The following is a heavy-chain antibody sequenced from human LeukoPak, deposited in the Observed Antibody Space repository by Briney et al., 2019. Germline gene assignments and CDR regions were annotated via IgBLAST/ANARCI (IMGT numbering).Heavy chain of an antibody. J-gene: IGHJ6*02. D-gene: IGHD5/OR15-5a*01. CDR3: ARAKSTARYCYYGMDV. CDR1: GYTFTSYG. CDR2: ISAYNGNT. V-gene: IGHV1-18*01. Sequence: ASVKVSCKASGYTFTSYGISWVRQAPGQGLEWMGWISAYNGNTNYAQKLQGRVTMTTDTSTSTAYMELRSLRSDDTAVYYCARAKSTARYCYYGMDVWGQGTTVTVSS.